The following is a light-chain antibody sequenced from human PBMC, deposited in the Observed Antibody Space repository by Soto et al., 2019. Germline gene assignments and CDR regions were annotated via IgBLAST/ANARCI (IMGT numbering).Light chain of an antibody. CDR3: QPYDSSLSGPRV. V-gene: IGLV1-40*01. CDR1: SSNIGAGYD. J-gene: IGLJ1*01. CDR2: GNS. Sequence: QSVLTQPPSVSGAPGQRVTISCTGSSSNIGAGYDVHWYQQLPGTAPKLLIYGNSNRPSGVPDRFSGSKSGTSASLAITGLQAEDEADYYCQPYDSSLSGPRVFGTGTKLTVL.